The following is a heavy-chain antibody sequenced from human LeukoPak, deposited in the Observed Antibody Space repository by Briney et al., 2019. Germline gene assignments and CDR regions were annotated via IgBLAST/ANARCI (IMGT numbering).Heavy chain of an antibody. CDR3: ARGQQLVIYYYYYMDV. D-gene: IGHD6-13*01. J-gene: IGHJ6*03. CDR1: GYTFTSYY. Sequence: ASVKVSCKASGYTFTSYYMHWVRQAPGQGLEWMGIINPSGGSTSYAQKFQGRVTMTRDMSTSTVYMEPSSLRSEDTAVYYCARGQQLVIYYYYYMDVWGKGTTVTVSS. V-gene: IGHV1-46*01. CDR2: INPSGGST.